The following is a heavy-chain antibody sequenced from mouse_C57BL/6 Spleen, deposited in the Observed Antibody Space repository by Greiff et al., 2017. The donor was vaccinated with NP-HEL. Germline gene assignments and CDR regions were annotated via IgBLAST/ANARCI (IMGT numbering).Heavy chain of an antibody. D-gene: IGHD4-1*01. J-gene: IGHJ2*01. V-gene: IGHV5-4*01. Sequence: EVQVVESGGGLVKPGGSLKLSCAASGFTFSSYAMSWVRQTPEKRLEWVATISDGGSYTYYPDNVKGRFTISRDNAKNNLYLQMSHLKSEDTAMYYCARDDALGRPFDYWGQGTTLTVSS. CDR3: ARDDALGRPFDY. CDR1: GFTFSSYA. CDR2: ISDGGSYT.